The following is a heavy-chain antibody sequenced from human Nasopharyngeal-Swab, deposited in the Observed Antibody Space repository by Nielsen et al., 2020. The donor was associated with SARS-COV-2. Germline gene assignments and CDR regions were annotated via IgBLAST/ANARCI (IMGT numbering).Heavy chain of an antibody. V-gene: IGHV3-11*04. J-gene: IGHJ4*02. D-gene: IGHD3-3*01. Sequence: GESLKISCAASGFTFSDYYMSWIRQAPGKGLEWVSYISSSGSTIYYADSVKGRFTISRDNAKNSLYLQMNSLRAEDTAVYDCAAHPAYDFWSGTYYWGQGTLVTVSS. CDR1: GFTFSDYY. CDR2: ISSSGSTI. CDR3: AAHPAYDFWSGTYY.